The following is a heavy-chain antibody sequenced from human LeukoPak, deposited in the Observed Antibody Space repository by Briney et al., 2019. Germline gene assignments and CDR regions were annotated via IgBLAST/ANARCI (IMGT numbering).Heavy chain of an antibody. CDR3: ARFEVRGVPLFDAFDI. D-gene: IGHD3-10*01. CDR2: IKQDGSEK. CDR1: GFTFSSYW. Sequence: PGGSLRLSCAASGFTFSSYWMSWVRQAPGKGLEWVANIKQDGSEKYYVDSVKGRFTISRDNAKNSLYLQMNSLRAEDTAVYYCARFEVRGVPLFDAFDIWGQGTMVTVSS. V-gene: IGHV3-7*01. J-gene: IGHJ3*02.